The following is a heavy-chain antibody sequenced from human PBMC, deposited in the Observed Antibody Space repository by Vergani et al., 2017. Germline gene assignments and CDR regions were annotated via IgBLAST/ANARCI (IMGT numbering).Heavy chain of an antibody. Sequence: QVQLQQWGAGLVKPSETLSLTCTVSGGSISSSSYYWGWIRQPPGKGLEWIGSIYYSGSTYYNPSLKSRVTISVDTSKNQFSLKLSSVTAADTAVYYCARVPRIESWFDPWGQGTLVTVSS. CDR1: GGSISSSSYY. V-gene: IGHV4-39*07. CDR2: IYYSGST. J-gene: IGHJ5*02. CDR3: ARVPRIESWFDP.